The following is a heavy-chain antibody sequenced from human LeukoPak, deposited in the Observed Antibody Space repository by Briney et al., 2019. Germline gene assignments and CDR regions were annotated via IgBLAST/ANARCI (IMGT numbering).Heavy chain of an antibody. Sequence: SETLSLTCAVYGGSFSGYYWSWIRQPPGKGLEWIGEINHSGSTNYNPSLKSRVTISVDTSKNQFSLKLSSVTAADTAVYYCAREVTIAAAKDYWGQGTLVTVSS. D-gene: IGHD6-13*01. J-gene: IGHJ4*02. V-gene: IGHV4-34*01. CDR1: GGSFSGYY. CDR3: AREVTIAAAKDY. CDR2: INHSGST.